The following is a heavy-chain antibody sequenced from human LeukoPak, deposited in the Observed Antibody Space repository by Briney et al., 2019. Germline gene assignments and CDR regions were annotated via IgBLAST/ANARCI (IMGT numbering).Heavy chain of an antibody. CDR2: ISSSSSYI. J-gene: IGHJ4*02. CDR1: GFTSSTYS. CDR3: ARDISGTKSNLDY. D-gene: IGHD1-26*01. V-gene: IGHV3-21*01. Sequence: GGSLRLSCAASGFTSSTYSMNWVRQAPGKGLEWVSSISSSSSYIYYADSVKGRFTISRDNAKNSLYLQMNSLRAEDTAVYYCARDISGTKSNLDYWGQGTLVTVSS.